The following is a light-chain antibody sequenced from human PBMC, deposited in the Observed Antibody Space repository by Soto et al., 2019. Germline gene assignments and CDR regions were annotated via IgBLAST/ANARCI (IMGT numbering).Light chain of an antibody. CDR2: GVT. V-gene: IGLV2-14*03. J-gene: IGLJ1*01. CDR1: SSDIGGHDD. CDR3: CSYTSDLTPYV. Sequence: QSALTQPPSASGSPGQSVTISCTGTSSDIGGHDDVSWYQQHPGKVPKLLLYGVTDRPSGVSDRFSGSKSGNVASLTISGLQAEDEADYYCCSYTSDLTPYVFGTGTKVTVL.